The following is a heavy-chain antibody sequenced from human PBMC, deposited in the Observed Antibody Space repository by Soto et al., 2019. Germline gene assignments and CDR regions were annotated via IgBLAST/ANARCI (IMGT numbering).Heavy chain of an antibody. Sequence: QVQLVQSGAEVKKPGSSVKVSCKVSGGTFNSYAISWVRQATGQGIEWMGGIVPIFGTANYAQKFQGRVTITADRSTSTAYMELTRLTSEDTAVYYCARDSRPAVAPSTTAEFDYWGQGTLVTVSS. CDR2: IVPIFGTA. V-gene: IGHV1-69*06. CDR3: ARDSRPAVAPSTTAEFDY. CDR1: GGTFNSYA. D-gene: IGHD2-15*01. J-gene: IGHJ4*02.